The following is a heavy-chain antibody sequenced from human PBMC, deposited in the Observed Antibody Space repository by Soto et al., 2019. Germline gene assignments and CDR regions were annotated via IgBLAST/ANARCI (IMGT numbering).Heavy chain of an antibody. J-gene: IGHJ4*02. CDR2: IYHSGST. CDR3: AREGAGATSYFDY. D-gene: IGHD1-26*01. V-gene: IGHV4-4*02. Sequence: QVQLQESGPGLVKPSGTLSLTCAVSGGSISSSNWWSWVRQPPGKGLEWIGEIYHSGSTNYNPSLKSRVXXSXDXXKNQFSLKLSSVTAADTAVYYCAREGAGATSYFDYWGQGTLVTVSS. CDR1: GGSISSSNW.